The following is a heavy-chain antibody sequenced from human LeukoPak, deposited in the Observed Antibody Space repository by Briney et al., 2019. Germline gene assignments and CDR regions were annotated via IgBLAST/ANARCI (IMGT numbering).Heavy chain of an antibody. J-gene: IGHJ4*02. Sequence: GGSLRLSCAASGFTFRTYAMNWVRQAPGKGLEWVSGISGSGDNTYYADSVRGRFTISRDNSKNTLYLQMNSLRAEDTAVYYCAKGDDILTGYLSYFDYWGQGTLVTVSS. V-gene: IGHV3-23*01. D-gene: IGHD3-9*01. CDR3: AKGDDILTGYLSYFDY. CDR2: ISGSGDNT. CDR1: GFTFRTYA.